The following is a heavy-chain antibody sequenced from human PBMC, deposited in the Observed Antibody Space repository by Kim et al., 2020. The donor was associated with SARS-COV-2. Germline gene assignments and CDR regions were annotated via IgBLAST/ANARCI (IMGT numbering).Heavy chain of an antibody. CDR3: SRQNNSGQDYYGLDV. CDR2: TYYRSKWYF. CDR1: GDTVSTNSGA. J-gene: IGHJ6*02. Sequence: SQTLSLTCGISGDTVSTNSGAWNWIRQSPSRGLEWLGRTYYRSKWYFDYATSMKSRITINPDTSKNQFSLQLNSVTPEDTAVYFCSRQNNSGQDYYGLDVWGRGTTVTVSS. V-gene: IGHV6-1*01. D-gene: IGHD6-25*01.